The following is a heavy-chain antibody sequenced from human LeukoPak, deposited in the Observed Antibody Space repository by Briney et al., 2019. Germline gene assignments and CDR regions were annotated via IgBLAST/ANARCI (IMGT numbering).Heavy chain of an antibody. V-gene: IGHV3-74*03. CDR1: GFTFSSFW. J-gene: IGHJ4*02. Sequence: PGGSLTLSCSASGFTFSSFWMHWVRQAPRKSLVWVSHINSDGFSTKYADSVKGRFTISRDNAKNTVYLHLNSLRAEDTAVYYCAREGWMATKSPFDYWGQGTLVTVS. D-gene: IGHD5-24*01. CDR2: INSDGFST. CDR3: AREGWMATKSPFDY.